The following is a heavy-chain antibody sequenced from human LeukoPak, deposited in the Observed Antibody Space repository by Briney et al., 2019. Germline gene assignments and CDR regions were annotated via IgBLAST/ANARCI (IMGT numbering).Heavy chain of an antibody. J-gene: IGHJ4*02. CDR1: GFIFSSYW. CDR3: ARDRYSGSYSDY. V-gene: IGHV3-74*01. D-gene: IGHD1-26*01. Sequence: GGSLRLSCAAAGFIFSSYWMHWVRQAPGKGLVWVSRINSDGSSTSYADSVKGRFTISRDNAKNTLYLQMNSLRAEDTAVYYCARDRYSGSYSDYWGQGTLVTVSS. CDR2: INSDGSST.